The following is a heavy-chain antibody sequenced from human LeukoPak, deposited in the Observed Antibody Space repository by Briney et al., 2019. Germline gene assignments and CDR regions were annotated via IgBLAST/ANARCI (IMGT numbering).Heavy chain of an antibody. D-gene: IGHD1-14*01. V-gene: IGHV3-7*01. CDR2: IKQDGSEK. Sequence: PGGSLRLSCAASGFTFSDYSMNWVRQATGKGLEWVANIKQDGSEKYYVDSVKGRFTISRDNAKNSLYLQMNSLRAEDTAVYYCAKVRRNYYYYYMDVWGKGTTVTVSS. J-gene: IGHJ6*03. CDR1: GFTFSDYS. CDR3: AKVRRNYYYYYMDV.